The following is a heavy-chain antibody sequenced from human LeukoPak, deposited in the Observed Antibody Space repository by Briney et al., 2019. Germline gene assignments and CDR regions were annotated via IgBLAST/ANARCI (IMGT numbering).Heavy chain of an antibody. D-gene: IGHD3-22*01. CDR2: ISGSGGST. CDR1: GFTFSSYA. CDR3: AKRSPEYYYDGSGYFVY. J-gene: IGHJ4*02. Sequence: GGSLRLSCAASGFTFSSYAMSWVRQAPGKGLEWVSAISGSGGSTYYADSVKGRFTISRDNSKNTLYLQMNSLRAEDTAVYYCAKRSPEYYYDGSGYFVYWGQGTLVSVST. V-gene: IGHV3-23*01.